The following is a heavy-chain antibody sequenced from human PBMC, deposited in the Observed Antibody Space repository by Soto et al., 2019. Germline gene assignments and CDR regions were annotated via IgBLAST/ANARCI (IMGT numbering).Heavy chain of an antibody. CDR1: GLTFDDYA. CDR3: AKDTGDDYYGSGSYSLPYGMDV. D-gene: IGHD3-10*01. V-gene: IGHV3-9*01. J-gene: IGHJ6*02. Sequence: GGSLRLSCAASGLTFDDYAMHWVRQAPGKGLEWVSGISWNSGSIGYADSVKGRFTISRDNAKNSLYLQMNSLRAEDTALYYCAKDTGDDYYGSGSYSLPYGMDVWGQGTTVTVSS. CDR2: ISWNSGSI.